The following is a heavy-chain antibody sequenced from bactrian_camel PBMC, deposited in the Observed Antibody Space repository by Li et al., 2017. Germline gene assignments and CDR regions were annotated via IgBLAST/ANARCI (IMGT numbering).Heavy chain of an antibody. J-gene: IGHJ4*01. CDR3: AFAPGVTLRRGFLDADVHKY. Sequence: QVQLVESGGGSVQPGESLRLSCPISGFIFSVYCMGWFRQASEKEREGVAVIRNDGLTRYGKIDSVKGRFTISRDNAKATMYLQMDNLQPEDTAIYYCAFAPGVTLRRGFLDADVHKYWGRGTQVTVS. V-gene: IGHV3S53*01. CDR2: IRNDGLT. D-gene: IGHD5*01. CDR1: GFIFSVYC.